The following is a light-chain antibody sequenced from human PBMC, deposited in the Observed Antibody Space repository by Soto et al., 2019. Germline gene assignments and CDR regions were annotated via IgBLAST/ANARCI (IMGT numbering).Light chain of an antibody. CDR2: DVS. CDR3: SSYTSSISYV. Sequence: QSALTQPASVSGSPGQSITISCKGTSSDVGGYNYVSWYQSHPGEAPKLIIYDVSNRPSGVSDRFSGSKSGNTASLTISGLQAEDEADYYCSSYTSSISYVFGTGTKVTVL. J-gene: IGLJ1*01. CDR1: SSDVGGYNY. V-gene: IGLV2-14*03.